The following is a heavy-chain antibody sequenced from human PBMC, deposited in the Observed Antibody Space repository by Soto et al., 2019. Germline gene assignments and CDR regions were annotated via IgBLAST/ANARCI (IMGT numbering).Heavy chain of an antibody. D-gene: IGHD6-25*01. J-gene: IGHJ5*02. CDR3: SSRAADGLDP. CDR2: IYTSGST. Sequence: SETLSLTCTVSGGSISSYYWSWIRQPAGKGLEWIGRIYTSGSTNYNPSLKSRVTMSVDTSKNQFSLKVSSVTAADTALYYCSSRAADGLDPWGKGTVVTVYS. V-gene: IGHV4-4*07. CDR1: GGSISSYY.